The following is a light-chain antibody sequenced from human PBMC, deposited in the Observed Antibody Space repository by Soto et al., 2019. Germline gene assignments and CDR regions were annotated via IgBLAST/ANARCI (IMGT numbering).Light chain of an antibody. Sequence: IHLTQSPSSLSASLGDRVTITCQASRGISSYLAWYQQKPGKAPKLLVYSASTLQSGVPSRFSGSGSGPDFTLTISSLQPEDSATYFCQQLNSYPQTFGQGTRLEIK. CDR2: SAS. V-gene: IGKV1-9*01. J-gene: IGKJ5*01. CDR1: RGISSY. CDR3: QQLNSYPQT.